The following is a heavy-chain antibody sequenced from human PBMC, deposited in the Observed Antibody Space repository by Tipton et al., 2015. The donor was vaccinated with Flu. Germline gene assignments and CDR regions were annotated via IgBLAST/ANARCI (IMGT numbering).Heavy chain of an antibody. D-gene: IGHD3-3*01. CDR1: GDSIDSRYC. CDR2: VHRTGSG. V-gene: IGHV4-38-2*02. CDR3: ARDTVFWSGPYGMDV. J-gene: IGHJ6*02. Sequence: TLSLTCSVSGDSIDSRYCWGWIRQPPGRGLEWIGNVHRTGSGYYNPSLKSRVSTSVDTSNNQFSLRLSSVTAADTAVYYCARDTVFWSGPYGMDVWGQGTTVTVSS.